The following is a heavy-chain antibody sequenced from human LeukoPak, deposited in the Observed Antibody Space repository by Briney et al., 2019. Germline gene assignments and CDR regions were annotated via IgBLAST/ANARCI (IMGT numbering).Heavy chain of an antibody. CDR2: IITILGKT. CDR3: AIEERGAIGY. D-gene: IGHD1-26*01. Sequence: SVKVSCKASGGSFTFYSISWVRQVPGQGLEWMGRIITILGKTNYAQIFQGRVTITADISSSTAYMELSRLTSEDTAVYYCAIEERGAIGYWGQGTLVTVSS. J-gene: IGHJ4*02. V-gene: IGHV1-69*02. CDR1: GGSFTFYS.